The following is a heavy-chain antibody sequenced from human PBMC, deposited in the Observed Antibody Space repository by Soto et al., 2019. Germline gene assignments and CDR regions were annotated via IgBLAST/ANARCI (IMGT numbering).Heavy chain of an antibody. CDR3: AHSRNLITDDAQVGDFDY. Sequence: QINLKESGPTLVKPTQTLTLTCSFSGFSLTTAGVGVVWVRQSPGEALEWLALIYWDDDERYSPSLKTRLTITKDTSKNQVVLKMTNMAPVDTATYYCAHSRNLITDDAQVGDFDYWGQGTLVTVSS. D-gene: IGHD3-10*01. V-gene: IGHV2-5*02. J-gene: IGHJ4*02. CDR1: GFSLTTAGVG. CDR2: IYWDDDE.